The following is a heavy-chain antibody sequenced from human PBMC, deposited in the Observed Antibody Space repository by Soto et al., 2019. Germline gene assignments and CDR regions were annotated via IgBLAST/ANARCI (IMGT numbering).Heavy chain of an antibody. V-gene: IGHV4-31*02. Sequence: ISSGGYYWSWIRQHPGKGLEWIGYIYYSGSTYYNPSLKSRVTISVDTSKNQFSLKLSSVTAADTAVYYCARGSYYDFWSGSSPYYYYYGMDVWGQGTTVTVSS. CDR1: ISSGGYY. CDR2: IYYSGST. J-gene: IGHJ6*02. D-gene: IGHD3-3*01. CDR3: ARGSYYDFWSGSSPYYYYYGMDV.